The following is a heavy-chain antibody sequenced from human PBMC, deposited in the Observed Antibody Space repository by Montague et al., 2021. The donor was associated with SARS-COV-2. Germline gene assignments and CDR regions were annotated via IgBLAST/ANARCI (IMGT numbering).Heavy chain of an antibody. CDR2: INSDGSST. CDR3: ARSGQQLVHPLATLYYYYGMDV. J-gene: IGHJ6*02. Sequence: SRRLSCSASGFTFSSYWMHWVRQAPGKGLVWVSRINSDGSSTGYADSVKGRFTISRDNAKNTLYLQMNSLRAEDTAVYYCARSGQQLVHPLATLYYYYGMDVWGQGTTVTVSS. D-gene: IGHD6-13*01. CDR1: GFTFSSYW. V-gene: IGHV3-74*01.